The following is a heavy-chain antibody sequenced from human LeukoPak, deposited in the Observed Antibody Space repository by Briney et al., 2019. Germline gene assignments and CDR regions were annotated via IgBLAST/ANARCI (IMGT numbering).Heavy chain of an antibody. CDR2: IGTVGDT. Sequence: GGSLRLSCAAPGFSFSTSDMHWVRQSTGRGLEWVSAIGTVGDTYYAASVRGRFTISREDDKSSLYLQMNNLRVGDTAVYYCARVLPGSGSYDYWGQGTLVSVSS. V-gene: IGHV3-13*04. D-gene: IGHD3-10*01. CDR1: GFSFSTSD. CDR3: ARVLPGSGSYDY. J-gene: IGHJ4*02.